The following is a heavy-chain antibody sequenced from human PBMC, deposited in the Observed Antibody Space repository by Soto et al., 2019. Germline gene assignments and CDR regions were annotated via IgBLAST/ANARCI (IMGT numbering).Heavy chain of an antibody. CDR1: GYTFTSYY. V-gene: IGHV1-46*01. CDR3: ARNYCGSGRAAAGMDV. CDR2: INPSGGST. Sequence: QVQLVQSGAEVKKPGASVKVSCKASGYTFTSYYMHWVRQAPGQGLEWMGIINPSGGSTSYAQKFQGRVTMTRDTSTSKVYRELGSLRSEDTAVYYCARNYCGSGRAAAGMDVWGQGTTVTVSS. D-gene: IGHD3-10*01. J-gene: IGHJ6*02.